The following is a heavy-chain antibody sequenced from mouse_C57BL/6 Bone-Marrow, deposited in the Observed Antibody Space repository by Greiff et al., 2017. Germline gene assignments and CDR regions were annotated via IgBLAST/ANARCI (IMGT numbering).Heavy chain of an antibody. V-gene: IGHV14-4*01. J-gene: IGHJ2*01. CDR2: FVPENGAT. CDR1: GFNIKDDS. Sequence: VQLQQSGAELVRPGASVKLSCPASGFNIKDDSMRWVKQWPEQGLGWIGWFVPENGATKCASKFQGKATITADTSSNTAYLQLSSLTSEDTAVYYCTTLRNWGQGTTLTVSS. CDR3: TTLRN.